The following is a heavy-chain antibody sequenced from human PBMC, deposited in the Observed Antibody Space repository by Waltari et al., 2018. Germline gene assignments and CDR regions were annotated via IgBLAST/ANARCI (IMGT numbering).Heavy chain of an antibody. CDR3: AKDPVGQQLVEDY. Sequence: EVQLLESGGGLVQPGGSLRLSCAASGFTFSIYAMSWVRQAPGKGLEWVAVMYSGGSTDYADSVKGRVTISRDNSKNTLYLQMNSLRAEDTAVYYCAKDPVGQQLVEDYWGQGTLVTVSS. J-gene: IGHJ4*02. CDR2: MYSGGST. CDR1: GFTFSIYA. V-gene: IGHV3-23*03. D-gene: IGHD6-13*01.